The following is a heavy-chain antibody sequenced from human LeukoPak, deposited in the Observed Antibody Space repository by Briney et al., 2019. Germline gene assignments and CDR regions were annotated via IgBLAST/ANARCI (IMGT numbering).Heavy chain of an antibody. CDR3: ARRDSSGRLSAFDI. D-gene: IGHD6-19*01. CDR1: GGSISSYY. CDR2: IYYSGST. V-gene: IGHV4-59*08. J-gene: IGHJ3*02. Sequence: SETLSLTCTVSGGSISSYYWSWIRQPPGKGLEWIGYIYYSGSTNYNPSLKSRVTISVDTSKNQFSLKLSSVTAADTAVYYCARRDSSGRLSAFDIWGQGTMVTVSS.